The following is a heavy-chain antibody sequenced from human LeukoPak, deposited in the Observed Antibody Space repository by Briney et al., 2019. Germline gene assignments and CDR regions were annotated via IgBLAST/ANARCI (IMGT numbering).Heavy chain of an antibody. CDR1: GFTFSSSA. J-gene: IGHJ4*02. CDR2: ICNNGGYT. CDR3: AKQLGYCSDGSCYFPY. Sequence: GGSLRLSCAASGFTFSSSAMSWVRQAPGKGLEWVSAICNNGGYTYYADSVQGRFTISRDNSKSTLCLQMNSLRAEDTAVYYCAKQLGYCSDGSCYFPYWGQGTLVTVSS. V-gene: IGHV3-23*01. D-gene: IGHD2-15*01.